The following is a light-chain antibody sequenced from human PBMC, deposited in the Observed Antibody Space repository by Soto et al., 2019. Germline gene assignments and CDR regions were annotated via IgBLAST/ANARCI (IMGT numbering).Light chain of an antibody. V-gene: IGLV3-21*02. J-gene: IGLJ1*01. CDR2: DDS. CDR1: NIGGKS. Sequence: SYELAQTSAVSVAPGQTARISCGGNNIGGKSVHWYQQKPGQAPVVVVYDDSDRPSGIPERFSGSNSGNTATLPISRVEAGDEADYHCQVWDDNSDHHVFGTGTKVTVL. CDR3: QVWDDNSDHHV.